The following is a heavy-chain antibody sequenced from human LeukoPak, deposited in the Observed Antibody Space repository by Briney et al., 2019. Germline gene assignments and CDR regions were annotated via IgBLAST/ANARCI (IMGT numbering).Heavy chain of an antibody. CDR1: GFTFSSYA. CDR2: NSGSGHST. V-gene: IGHV3-23*01. D-gene: IGHD6-13*01. Sequence: GGSLRLSCAASGFTFSSYAMSWVRQAPGKGLEWVSGNSGSGHSTYYADSVKGRFTISRDNAKNSLYLQMNSLRAEDTAVYYCARGVFSDYWGQGTLVTVSS. J-gene: IGHJ4*02. CDR3: ARGVFSDY.